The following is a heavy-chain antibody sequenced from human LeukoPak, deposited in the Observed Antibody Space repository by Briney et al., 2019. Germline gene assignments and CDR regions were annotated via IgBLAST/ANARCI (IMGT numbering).Heavy chain of an antibody. CDR2: INPSSGST. J-gene: IGHJ6*03. CDR3: ARDGDYSNSWHYYYYYMDV. V-gene: IGHV1-46*03. D-gene: IGHD6-13*01. CDR1: GYTFTSYY. Sequence: ASVKVSCKASGYTFTSYYMHRVRQAPGQGLEWMGIINPSSGSTSYAQKFQGRVTMTRDTSTSTVYMELSSLRSEDPAVYYCARDGDYSNSWHYYYYYMDVGGKGTRVTVSS.